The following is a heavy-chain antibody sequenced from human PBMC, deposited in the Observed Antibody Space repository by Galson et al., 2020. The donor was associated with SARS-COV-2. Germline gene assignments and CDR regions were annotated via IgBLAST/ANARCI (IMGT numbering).Heavy chain of an antibody. CDR1: GFTFRNYA. V-gene: IGHV3-23*01. J-gene: IGHJ4*02. CDR2: ISGSSGGT. D-gene: IGHD3-22*01. CDR3: AKEDDTSGYFWGGLTY. Sequence: QASETLSLTCAASGFTFRNYAMTWVRQAPGKGLEWVSAISGSSGGTYYADSVKGRFTISRDNSKNTLYLQMNRLRAADTAVYYCAKEDDTSGYFWGGLTYWGQGALVTVSS.